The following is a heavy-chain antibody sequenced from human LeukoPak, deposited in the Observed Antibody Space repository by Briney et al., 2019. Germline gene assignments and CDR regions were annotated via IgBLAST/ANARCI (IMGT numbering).Heavy chain of an antibody. V-gene: IGHV4-39*07. CDR2: IYYSGST. CDR3: ARGYRWFGDP. J-gene: IGHJ5*02. D-gene: IGHD3-10*01. Sequence: PSETLSLTCTVSGGSITSRSHYWGWIRQPPGKGLEWIATIYYSGSTYYNPSLKSRVTISVDTSKNQFSLKLSSVTAADTAVYYCARGYRWFGDPWGQGTLVTVSS. CDR1: GGSITSRSHY.